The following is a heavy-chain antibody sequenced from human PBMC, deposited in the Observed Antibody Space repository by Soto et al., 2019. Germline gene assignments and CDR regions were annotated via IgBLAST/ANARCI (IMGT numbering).Heavy chain of an antibody. D-gene: IGHD6-13*01. J-gene: IGHJ4*02. V-gene: IGHV3-21*01. Sequence: GGSLRLSCAASGFTFSSYSMSWVRQAPGKGLEWVSSISSSSSYIYYADSVKGRFTISRDNAKNSLYLQMNSLRAEDTAVYYCARAAGYSSSWPIDYWGQGTLVTVSS. CDR3: ARAAGYSSSWPIDY. CDR2: ISSSSSYI. CDR1: GFTFSSYS.